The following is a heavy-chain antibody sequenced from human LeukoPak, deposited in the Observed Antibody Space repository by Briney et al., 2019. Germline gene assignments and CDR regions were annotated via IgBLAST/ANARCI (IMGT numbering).Heavy chain of an antibody. CDR1: GGTFSSYA. J-gene: IGHJ3*02. CDR2: IIPIFGTA. CDR3: ARGSSTSIVGGAFDI. D-gene: IGHD1-26*01. V-gene: IGHV1-69*05. Sequence: ASVKVSCKASGGTFSSYAISWVRQAPGQGLEWMGGIIPIFGTANYAQKFQGRVTMTRNTSISTAYMELSSLRSEDTAVYYCARGSSTSIVGGAFDIWGQGTMVTVSS.